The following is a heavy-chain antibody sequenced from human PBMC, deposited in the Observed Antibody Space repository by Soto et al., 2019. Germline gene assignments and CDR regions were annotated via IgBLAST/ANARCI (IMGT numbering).Heavy chain of an antibody. CDR2: INAGNGNT. V-gene: IGHV1-3*01. CDR3: AREMALWFWELLFQDPNWFYP. CDR1: GYTFTSYA. D-gene: IGHD3-10*01. Sequence: ASVKVSCKASGYTFTSYAMHWVRQAPGQRLEWMGWINAGNGNTKYSQKFQGRVTITRDTSASTAYMELSSLRSEDTAVYYCAREMALWFWELLFQDPNWFYPWGQGTLVTVSS. J-gene: IGHJ5*02.